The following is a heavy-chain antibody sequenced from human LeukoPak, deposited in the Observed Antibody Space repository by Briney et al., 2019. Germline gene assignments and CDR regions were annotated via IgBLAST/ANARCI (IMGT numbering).Heavy chain of an antibody. Sequence: GASVKVSCKVSGYTLTELSMHWVRQAPGKGLEWMGGFDPEDGETIYAQKFQGRVTITADKSTSTAYMELSSLRPEDTAVYYCARERVGDHYGDYVGYFQHWGQGTLVTVSS. CDR3: ARERVGDHYGDYVGYFQH. V-gene: IGHV1-24*01. CDR1: GYTLTELS. J-gene: IGHJ1*01. D-gene: IGHD4-17*01. CDR2: FDPEDGET.